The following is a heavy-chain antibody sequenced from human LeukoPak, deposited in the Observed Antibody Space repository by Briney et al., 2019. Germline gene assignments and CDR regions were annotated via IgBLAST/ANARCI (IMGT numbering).Heavy chain of an antibody. CDR3: ARDRGWTNDAFDI. V-gene: IGHV1-2*02. J-gene: IGHJ3*02. CDR2: INTNSGGT. D-gene: IGHD3-10*01. CDR1: GYTFTGYY. Sequence: ASVKVSCKASGYTFTGYYTHWVRQAPGQGLEWMGWINTNSGGTNYAQKFQGRVTMTRDTSISTAYMELSRLRSDDTAVYYCARDRGWTNDAFDIWGQGTMVTVSS.